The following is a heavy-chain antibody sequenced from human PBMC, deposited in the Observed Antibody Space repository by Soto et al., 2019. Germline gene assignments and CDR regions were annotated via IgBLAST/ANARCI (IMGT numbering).Heavy chain of an antibody. CDR2: IIPIFGTA. Sequence: SVKVSCKASGGTFSSYAISWVRQAPGQGLEWMGGIIPIFGTANYAQKFQGRVTITADESTSTAYMELSSLRSEDTAVYYCARGTEAAAGTFFDYWGQGTLVTVSS. D-gene: IGHD6-13*01. V-gene: IGHV1-69*13. CDR3: ARGTEAAAGTFFDY. J-gene: IGHJ4*02. CDR1: GGTFSSYA.